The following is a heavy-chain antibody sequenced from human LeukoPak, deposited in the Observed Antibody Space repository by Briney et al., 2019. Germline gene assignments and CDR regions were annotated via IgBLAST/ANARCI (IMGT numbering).Heavy chain of an antibody. Sequence: GGSLRLSCAVSGFTFSSFSMNWVRQAPGKGLEWVSSISDESSHIYYPDSVKGRFTISRNNTKNLLYLQMNSLRTEDTAVYFCARGFGITTFWGNWFDPWGQGTLVTVSS. D-gene: IGHD3-10*01. CDR1: GFTFSSFS. CDR3: ARGFGITTFWGNWFDP. V-gene: IGHV3-21*01. CDR2: ISDESSHI. J-gene: IGHJ5*02.